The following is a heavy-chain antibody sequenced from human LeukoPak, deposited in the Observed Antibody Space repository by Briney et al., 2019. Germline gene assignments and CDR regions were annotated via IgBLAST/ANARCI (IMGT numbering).Heavy chain of an antibody. V-gene: IGHV3-30-3*01. D-gene: IGHD1-26*01. CDR2: ISFDGGNK. Sequence: GGSLRLSCAASGFTFNNYAIHWVRQAPGKGLEWVAIISFDGGNKYYADSVTCQFTISRDNSKTTLYLQMNSLRAEDTAVYYCARDGIVGSPLFKFDYWGQGTLVTVSS. CDR1: GFTFNNYA. J-gene: IGHJ4*02. CDR3: ARDGIVGSPLFKFDY.